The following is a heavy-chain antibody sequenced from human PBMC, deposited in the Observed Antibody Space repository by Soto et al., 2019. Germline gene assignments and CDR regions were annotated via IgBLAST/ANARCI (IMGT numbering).Heavy chain of an antibody. Sequence: VVSLRISCAASGFTFSSYAMHWVRQAPGKGLEWVAVISYDGSNKYYADSVKGRFTISRDNSKNTLYLQMNSLRAEDTAVYYCASPTTSGFAYFDYWGQGTRVTVSS. CDR3: ASPTTSGFAYFDY. CDR1: GFTFSSYA. D-gene: IGHD6-19*01. V-gene: IGHV3-30-3*01. J-gene: IGHJ4*02. CDR2: ISYDGSNK.